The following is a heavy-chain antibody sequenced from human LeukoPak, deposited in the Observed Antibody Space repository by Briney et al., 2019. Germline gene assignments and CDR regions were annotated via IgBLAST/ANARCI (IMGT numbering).Heavy chain of an antibody. D-gene: IGHD2-2*01. V-gene: IGHV3-7*01. CDR3: AKDGAYCSSTSCYWEVSYFDY. Sequence: PGGSLRLSCTASGFTFSDYWMSWVRQAPGRRLEWVANIKQDGSEQYYADSVKGRFTVSRDNAKSSLSLQMNSLRAEDTAVYYCAKDGAYCSSTSCYWEVSYFDYWGQGTLVTVSS. CDR2: IKQDGSEQ. J-gene: IGHJ4*02. CDR1: GFTFSDYW.